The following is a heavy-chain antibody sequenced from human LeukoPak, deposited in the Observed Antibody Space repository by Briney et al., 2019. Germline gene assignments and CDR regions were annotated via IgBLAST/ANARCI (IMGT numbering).Heavy chain of an antibody. V-gene: IGHV3-7*01. CDR2: IKQDGSEK. D-gene: IGHD5-24*01. J-gene: IGHJ4*02. CDR3: ARLDGYMGSVSH. Sequence: PGGSLRLSCADSGFTFSSYWMSWVRQAPGKGLEWVANIKQDGSEKYYVDSVKGRFTISRDNAKKSLYLQMNSLRAEDTAVCHCARLDGYMGSVSHWGQGTLVTVSS. CDR1: GFTFSSYW.